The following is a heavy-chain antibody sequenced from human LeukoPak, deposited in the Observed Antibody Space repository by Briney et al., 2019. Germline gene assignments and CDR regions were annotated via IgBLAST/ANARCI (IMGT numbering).Heavy chain of an antibody. D-gene: IGHD3-10*01. Sequence: ASVKVSCKASGYSFTSHYMHWVRQAPGQGLEWMGWINPNSGGTNYAQKFQGRVTMTRDTSISTAYMELSRLRSDDTAVYYCARDMVRGVRSNGYWGQGTLVTVSS. J-gene: IGHJ4*02. CDR2: INPNSGGT. CDR3: ARDMVRGVRSNGY. V-gene: IGHV1-2*02. CDR1: GYSFTSHY.